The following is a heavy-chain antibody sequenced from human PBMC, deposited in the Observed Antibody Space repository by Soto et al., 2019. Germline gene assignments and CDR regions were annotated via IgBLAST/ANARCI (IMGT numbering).Heavy chain of an antibody. V-gene: IGHV1-24*01. CDR3: ATAYCGGDCYSVSKVGYWFDP. CDR2: FDPEDGET. CDR1: GYTLTEIS. D-gene: IGHD2-21*01. Sequence: GASVKASCKDSGYTLTEISMHWVRQAPGKGLERMGGFDPEDGETIYAQKFQGRVTMTEDTSTDTAYMELSSLRSEDTAVYYCATAYCGGDCYSVSKVGYWFDPWGQGTLVTVSS. J-gene: IGHJ5*02.